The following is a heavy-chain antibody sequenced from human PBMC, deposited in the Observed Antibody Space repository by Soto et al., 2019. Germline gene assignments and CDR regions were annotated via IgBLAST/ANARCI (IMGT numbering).Heavy chain of an antibody. J-gene: IGHJ4*02. D-gene: IGHD3-10*01. CDR1: GGTFSSYA. V-gene: IGHV1-69*13. CDR3: ARDYLRSGSFDY. CDR2: IIPIFGTA. Sequence: SVKVSCKASGGTFSSYAISWVRQAPGQGLEWMGGIIPIFGTANYAQKFQGRVTITADESTSTAYMELSSLRSEDTAVYYCARDYLRSGSFDYWGQGILVSVSS.